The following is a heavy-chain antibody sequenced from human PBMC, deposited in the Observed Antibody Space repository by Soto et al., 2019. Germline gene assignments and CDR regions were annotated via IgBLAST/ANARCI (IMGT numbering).Heavy chain of an antibody. CDR1: GYSFTSYW. V-gene: IGHV5-51*01. CDR3: ARHSTALYYYGSGEKRGRTPIDY. Sequence: GESLKISCKGSGYSFTSYWIGWVRQMPGKGLEWMGIIYPGDSDTRYSPSFQGQVTISADKSISTAYLQWSSLKASDTAMYYCARHSTALYYYGSGEKRGRTPIDYWGQGTLVTVSS. D-gene: IGHD3-10*01. J-gene: IGHJ4*02. CDR2: IYPGDSDT.